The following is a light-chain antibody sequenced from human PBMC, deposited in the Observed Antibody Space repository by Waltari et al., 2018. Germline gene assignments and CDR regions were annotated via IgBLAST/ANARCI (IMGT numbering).Light chain of an antibody. CDR2: DAS. CDR3: QQYNRWPPIT. V-gene: IGKV3-15*01. Sequence: EVVMTQSPATLSVSPGERATLSCRASQSVASNLAWNQQSRGQAPRLLIYDASTRVTSIPARFSGSGSGTDFTLTISGLQSDDSAVYFCQQYNRWPPITFGQGTRLEVK. CDR1: QSVASN. J-gene: IGKJ5*01.